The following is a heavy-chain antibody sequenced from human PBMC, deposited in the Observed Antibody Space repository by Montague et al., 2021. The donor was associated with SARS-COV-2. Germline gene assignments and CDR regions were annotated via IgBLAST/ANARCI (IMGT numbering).Heavy chain of an antibody. J-gene: IGHJ5*02. D-gene: IGHD3-3*01. CDR2: IYYSGST. V-gene: IGHV4-59*02. Sequence: SETLPLTCTVSGGSVSSYYWSWIRQSPGKGLQWLGYIYYSGSTDYNPSLKSRVTMSVDTSKNQLSLRLNSVTTADTAVYFCARAGGFYDYWSGYSSSAGFFDLWGQGILVTVSS. CDR3: ARAGGFYDYWSGYSSSAGFFDL. CDR1: GGSVSSYY.